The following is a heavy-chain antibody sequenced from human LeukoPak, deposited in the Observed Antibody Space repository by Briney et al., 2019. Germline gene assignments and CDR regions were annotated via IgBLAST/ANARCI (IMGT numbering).Heavy chain of an antibody. D-gene: IGHD1-26*01. CDR3: ANTGRGSSGSYYFDC. CDR1: GYTFTSYY. Sequence: ASVKVSCKASGYTFTSYYMHWVRQAPGQGLEWMGIINPSGGSTSYAQKFQGRVTMTRDTSTSTVYMELSSLRSEDTAVYYCANTGRGSSGSYYFDCWGQGTLVTVSS. CDR2: INPSGGST. J-gene: IGHJ4*02. V-gene: IGHV1-46*01.